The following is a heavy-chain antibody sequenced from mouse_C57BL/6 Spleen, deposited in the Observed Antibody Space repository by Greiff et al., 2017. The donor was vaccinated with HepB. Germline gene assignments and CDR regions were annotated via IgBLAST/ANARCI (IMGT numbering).Heavy chain of an antibody. J-gene: IGHJ2*01. V-gene: IGHV1-69*01. D-gene: IGHD4-1*01. CDR3: ALLTGEDY. CDR2: IDPSDSYT. Sequence: QVQLQQPGAELVMPGASVKLSCKASGYTFTSYWMHWVKQRPGQGLEWIGEIDPSDSYTNYNQKFKGKSTSTVDKSSSTAYMQLSSLTSEDSAVYYCALLTGEDYWGQGTTLTVSS. CDR1: GYTFTSYW.